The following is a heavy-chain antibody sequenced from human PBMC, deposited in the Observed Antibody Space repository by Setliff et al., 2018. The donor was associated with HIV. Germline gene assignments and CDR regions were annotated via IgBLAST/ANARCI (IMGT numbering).Heavy chain of an antibody. Sequence: GASVKVSCKASGGSFNILGFTWGRQAPGQGLEWVGGIIPVVDAPIYAQRFQGRVVITADKSTGTAYMQLSSLKFEDTAVYYCATRPPGVHGFSIWGQGTMVTVSS. D-gene: IGHD3-10*01. CDR3: ATRPPGVHGFSI. CDR1: GGSFNILG. V-gene: IGHV1-69*06. J-gene: IGHJ3*02. CDR2: IIPVVDAP.